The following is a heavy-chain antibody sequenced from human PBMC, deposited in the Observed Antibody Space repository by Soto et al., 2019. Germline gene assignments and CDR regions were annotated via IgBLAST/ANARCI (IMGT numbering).Heavy chain of an antibody. CDR1: GGTFYTYT. J-gene: IGHJ5*02. CDR2: ITPIYPTT. CDR3: ARIPPYSFPTSDDLYS. D-gene: IGHD5-18*01. Sequence: QVQLVQSGAEVRKPGSSVQVSCKASGGTFYTYTFSWVRQAPGQGLEWMGSITPIYPTTNYAEKFQGRLTVTADGSTNTAYMELNSLTSEDTAVYYCARIPPYSFPTSDDLYSWGQGTLVTVSS. V-gene: IGHV1-69*15.